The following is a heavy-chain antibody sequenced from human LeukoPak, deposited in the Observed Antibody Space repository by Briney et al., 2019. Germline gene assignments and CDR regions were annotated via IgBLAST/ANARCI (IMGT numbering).Heavy chain of an antibody. CDR3: ARDIWYYDSSGYSRFDY. D-gene: IGHD3-22*01. CDR1: GFTFTGYY. CDR2: INPNSGGT. J-gene: IGHJ4*02. V-gene: IGHV1-2*02. Sequence: HRASVKVSCKTSGFTFTGYYMHWVRQAPGQGLEWMGWINPNSGGTNYAQKSQGRVTMTRDTSISTAHMELSRLRSDDTAVYYCARDIWYYDSSGYSRFDYWGQGTLVTVSS.